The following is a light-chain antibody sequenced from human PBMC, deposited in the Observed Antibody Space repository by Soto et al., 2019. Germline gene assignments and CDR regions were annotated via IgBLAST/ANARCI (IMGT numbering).Light chain of an antibody. Sequence: QSVLTQPPSASGTPGQRVTISCSGSKYNIGRNTVNWYQPLPGTAPKLLIHSNNQRPSGVPDRFSGSKSGTSASLAISGLQAEDEGDYFCAAWDDSLKGWVFGGGTKLTVL. V-gene: IGLV1-44*01. CDR2: SNN. CDR3: AAWDDSLKGWV. J-gene: IGLJ3*02. CDR1: KYNIGRNT.